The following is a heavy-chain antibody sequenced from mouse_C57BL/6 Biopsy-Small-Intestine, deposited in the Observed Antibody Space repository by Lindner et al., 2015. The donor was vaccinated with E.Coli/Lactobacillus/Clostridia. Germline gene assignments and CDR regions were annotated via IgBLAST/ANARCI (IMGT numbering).Heavy chain of an antibody. CDR1: GYTFTSYD. Sequence: VQLQESGPELVKPGASVKLSCKASGYTFTSYDINWVKQRPGQGLEWIGWIYPRDGSTKYNEKFKGKATLTVDTSSSTAYMELHSLTSEDSAVYFCARRYGSSWSWFVYWGQGTLVTVSA. CDR3: ARRYGSSWSWFVY. J-gene: IGHJ3*01. CDR2: IYPRDGST. V-gene: IGHV1-85*01. D-gene: IGHD1-1*01.